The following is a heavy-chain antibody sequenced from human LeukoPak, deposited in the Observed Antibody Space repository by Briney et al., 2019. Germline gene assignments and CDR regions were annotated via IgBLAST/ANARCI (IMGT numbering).Heavy chain of an antibody. CDR2: MNPSSGDT. V-gene: IGHV1-8*01. J-gene: IGHJ4*02. D-gene: IGHD2-21*01. Sequence: ASVKVSCKASGYTFTSYDINWVRLATGQGLEYMGWMNPSSGDTGYAQKFQGRVAMTRSTSISTAYMELSSLRFEDTAVYYCSRSVRNGHIDYWGQGTLVTVSS. CDR1: GYTFTSYD. CDR3: SRSVRNGHIDY.